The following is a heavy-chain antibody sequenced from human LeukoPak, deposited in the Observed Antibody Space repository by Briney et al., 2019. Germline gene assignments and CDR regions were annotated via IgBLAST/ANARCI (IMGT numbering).Heavy chain of an antibody. Sequence: ASVKLSCKVSGYTFTDYHMHWVQQAPGKGLEWMGLVYPEDGETIYAEKFQGRVTINADTSTKTAYMEMSSPISEDTAVYYCATQGGSSSWVNWFDPWGQGTLVTVSS. V-gene: IGHV1-69-2*01. CDR2: VYPEDGET. CDR3: ATQGGSSSWVNWFDP. J-gene: IGHJ5*02. CDR1: GYTFTDYH. D-gene: IGHD6-13*01.